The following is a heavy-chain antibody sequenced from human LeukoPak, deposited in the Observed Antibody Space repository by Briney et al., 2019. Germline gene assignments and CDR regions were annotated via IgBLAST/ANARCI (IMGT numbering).Heavy chain of an antibody. CDR1: GFSLCTSGVG. V-gene: IGHV2-5*02. CDR2: IYWDDDK. CDR3: ARENYYGSGSPFVY. J-gene: IGHJ4*02. D-gene: IGHD3-10*01. Sequence: SGPTLVNPTQTLTLTCTFSGFSLCTSGVGVGWIRQPPGKALEWLALIYWDDDKRYSPSLKSRLTITKDTSKNQVVLTMTNMDPVDTATYYCARENYYGSGSPFVYWGQGTLVTVSS.